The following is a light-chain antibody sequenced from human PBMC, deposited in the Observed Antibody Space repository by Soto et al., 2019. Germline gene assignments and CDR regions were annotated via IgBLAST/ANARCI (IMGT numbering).Light chain of an antibody. CDR1: QTVSSNY. Sequence: EIILTQSPDTLSLSPGERATLSFMASQTVSSNYLAWCQQRPGQAPRLLIYGASTRAAGIPDRFSGSGSGTGFTPTITRLEPEDSAVYFCQQYTGPPTTFGQGTRLEI. V-gene: IGKV3-20*01. J-gene: IGKJ5*01. CDR3: QQYTGPPTT. CDR2: GAS.